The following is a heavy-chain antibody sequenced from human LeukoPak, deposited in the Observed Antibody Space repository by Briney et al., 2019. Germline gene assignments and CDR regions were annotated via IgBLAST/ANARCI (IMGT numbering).Heavy chain of an antibody. D-gene: IGHD2-8*01. V-gene: IGHV1-18*01. CDR3: ARSGSNPSIYCTNGVCYMEDY. J-gene: IGHJ4*02. CDR2: ISAYNGNT. Sequence: ASVKVSCKASGYTFTSYGISWVRQAPGQGLEWMGWISAYNGNTNYAQKLQGRVTMTTDTSTSTACMELRSLRSDDTAVYYCARSGSNPSIYCTNGVCYMEDYWGQGTLVTVSS. CDR1: GYTFTSYG.